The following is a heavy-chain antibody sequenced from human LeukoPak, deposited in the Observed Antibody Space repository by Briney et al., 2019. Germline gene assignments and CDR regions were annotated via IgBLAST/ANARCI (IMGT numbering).Heavy chain of an antibody. V-gene: IGHV1-2*02. CDR1: GYTLTGCY. D-gene: IGHD7-27*01. J-gene: IGHJ4*02. CDR2: INPNSGGT. Sequence: ASVKVSCKASGYTLTGCYMHWVRQAPGQGLEWMGWINPNSGGTKSAQKFQGRVTMTRDTSISTAYMELRSLRSDDTAVYYCARDLGIGGHFDYWGQGTLVTVSS. CDR3: ARDLGIGGHFDY.